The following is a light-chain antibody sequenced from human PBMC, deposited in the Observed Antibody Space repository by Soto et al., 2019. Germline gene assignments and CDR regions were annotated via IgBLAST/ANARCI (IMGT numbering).Light chain of an antibody. J-gene: IGKJ1*01. CDR3: QHYNNWPPWT. CDR2: GAS. V-gene: IGKV3-15*01. Sequence: EIVMTQSPATLSVSPGERATLSCRASQSVSSNLAWYQQNPGQAPRLLIYGASTRATGIPDRFSGSGSGTEFTLTISSLQSEDFAVYYCQHYNNWPPWTFGQVTKVEIK. CDR1: QSVSSN.